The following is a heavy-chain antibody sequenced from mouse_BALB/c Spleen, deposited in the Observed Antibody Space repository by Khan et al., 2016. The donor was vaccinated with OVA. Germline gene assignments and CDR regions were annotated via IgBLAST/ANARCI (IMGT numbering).Heavy chain of an antibody. CDR3: ARGNYYGSSDWFGY. J-gene: IGHJ3*01. CDR2: ILPGSNSS. CDR1: GYTFSSYW. V-gene: IGHV1-9*01. D-gene: IGHD1-1*01. Sequence: QVRLQQSGAELMKPEASVKISCKATGYTFSSYWIAWVKQRPGHSLEWIGEILPGSNSSNYNERVKGKSTITADKATNTPYMQLSSLTSEDSAMYYCARGNYYGSSDWFGYWGQGTLVTVSA.